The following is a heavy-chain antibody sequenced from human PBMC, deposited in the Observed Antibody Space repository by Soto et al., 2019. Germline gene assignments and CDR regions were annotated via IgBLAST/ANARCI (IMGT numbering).Heavy chain of an antibody. V-gene: IGHV1-18*01. J-gene: IGHJ4*02. CDR3: ARGRYGDY. Sequence: QVHLVQSGAEVRKPGASVKVSCKGSGYTFTTYGITWVRQAPGQGLEWMGWISAHNGNTNYAQKLQGRVTVTRYTSTSTAYMELRNLRSDYTAVYYCARGRYGDYWGQGALVTVSS. CDR2: ISAHNGNT. CDR1: GYTFTTYG. D-gene: IGHD1-1*01.